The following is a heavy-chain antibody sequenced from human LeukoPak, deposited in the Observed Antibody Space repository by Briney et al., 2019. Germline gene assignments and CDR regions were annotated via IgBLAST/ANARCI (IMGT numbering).Heavy chain of an antibody. CDR1: GYIFSNYD. Sequence: ASVKVSCKAPGYIFSNYDINWVRQAPGHGLEWMGWMNPNSGRGVYAQKFQGRVTMTRNSSINTAYMELTSLRSDDRAVYYCARGLRSDYWGQGTLVTVSS. D-gene: IGHD3-16*02. CDR2: MNPNSGRG. V-gene: IGHV1-8*01. CDR3: ARGLRSDY. J-gene: IGHJ4*02.